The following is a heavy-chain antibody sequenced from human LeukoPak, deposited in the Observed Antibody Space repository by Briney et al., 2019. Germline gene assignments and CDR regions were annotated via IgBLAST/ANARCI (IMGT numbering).Heavy chain of an antibody. J-gene: IGHJ6*03. Sequence: SETLSLTCTVSGDSISTSNSYWGWIRQPPGKGLEWIGSIYYSGNTYYNASLKSRVTISVDTSKNQFSLKLISVTAADTAVYYCAGSYVWGSYRDPYYYYYMDVWGKGTTVTVSS. CDR1: GDSISTSNSY. CDR3: AGSYVWGSYRDPYYYYYMDV. V-gene: IGHV4-39*01. CDR2: IYYSGNT. D-gene: IGHD3-16*02.